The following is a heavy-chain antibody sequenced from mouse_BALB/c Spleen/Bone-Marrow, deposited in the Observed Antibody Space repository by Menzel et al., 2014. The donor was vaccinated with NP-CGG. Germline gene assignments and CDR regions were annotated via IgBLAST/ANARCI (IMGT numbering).Heavy chain of an antibody. CDR3: AREEYGNGFAY. CDR2: IDPYNGGT. CDR1: GYAFTSYN. J-gene: IGHJ3*01. V-gene: IGHV1S135*01. D-gene: IGHD2-10*02. Sequence: EVQLQQSGPELVKPGASVKVSCKASGYAFTSYNMYWVKQSHGRSLEWIGHIDPYNGGTSYNQNFKGKATLTVDKSSSTAYMHLNSLTSEDSAVYYCAREEYGNGFAYWGQGTLVTVSA.